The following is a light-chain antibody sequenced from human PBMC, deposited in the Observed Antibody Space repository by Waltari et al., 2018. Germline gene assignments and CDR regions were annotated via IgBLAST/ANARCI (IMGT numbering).Light chain of an antibody. Sequence: EIVLTQSPGTLSLSPGERATLSCRASQTVRTTYLAWYQQKPGQAPTLLIYGASSRATGIPDRFSGSESGTDFSLNISSLEPEDFAVYYCQQYDSSPLTFGGGTKVEIK. J-gene: IGKJ4*01. CDR2: GAS. V-gene: IGKV3-20*01. CDR1: QTVRTTY. CDR3: QQYDSSPLT.